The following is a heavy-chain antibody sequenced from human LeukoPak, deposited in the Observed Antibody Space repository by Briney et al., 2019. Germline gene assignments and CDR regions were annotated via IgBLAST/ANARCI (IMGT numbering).Heavy chain of an antibody. J-gene: IGHJ4*02. Sequence: SGGSLRLSCAASGFTFSTYGMHWVRQAPGKGLEWVAFIRYDGSNTYYADSVKGRFTISRDNSKNTLYLQMNSLRAEDTAVYYCAITAYCGGDCYQTADYWGQGTLVTVSS. CDR1: GFTFSTYG. CDR2: IRYDGSNT. V-gene: IGHV3-30*02. D-gene: IGHD2-21*02. CDR3: AITAYCGGDCYQTADY.